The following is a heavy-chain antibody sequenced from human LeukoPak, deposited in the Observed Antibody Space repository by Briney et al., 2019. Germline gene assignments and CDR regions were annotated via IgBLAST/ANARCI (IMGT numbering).Heavy chain of an antibody. CDR3: ARVDNYYGSGSYSAVDY. D-gene: IGHD3-10*01. V-gene: IGHV3-72*01. J-gene: IGHJ4*02. CDR2: TRNKANSYTT. Sequence: GGSLRLSCAASGFIFTHYFMAWIRQAPGKGLEWVGRTRNKANSYTTEYAASVKGRFTISRDDSKNSLYLQMNSLKTEDTAVYYCARVDNYYGSGSYSAVDYWGQGTLVTVSS. CDR1: GFIFTHYF.